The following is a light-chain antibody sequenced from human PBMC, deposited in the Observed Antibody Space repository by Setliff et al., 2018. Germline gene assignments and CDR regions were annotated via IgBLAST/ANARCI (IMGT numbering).Light chain of an antibody. CDR2: DVS. J-gene: IGLJ1*01. CDR1: SSNIGAGYD. Sequence: QSVLTQPPSVSGAPGQRVTISCTGSSSNIGAGYDVHWYQQHPGKAPKLMISDVSKRPSGVPDRFSGSKSGTTASLTISGLQAEDEADYYCCSYAGRYTPYVFGSGTKVTVL. CDR3: CSYAGRYTPYV. V-gene: IGLV1-40*01.